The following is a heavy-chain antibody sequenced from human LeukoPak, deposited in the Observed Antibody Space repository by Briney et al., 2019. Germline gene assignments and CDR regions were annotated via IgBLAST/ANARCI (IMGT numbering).Heavy chain of an antibody. CDR3: AKTGGTAGYSSSLTFRNYYMDV. D-gene: IGHD6-13*01. Sequence: GGSLRLSCAASGFTFSSYAMSWVRQAPGKGLAWVSAISGSGGSTYYADSVKGRFTISRDNSKNTLYLQMNGLSAEDTAVYYCAKTGGTAGYSSSLTFRNYYMDVWGKGTTVTVSS. CDR2: ISGSGGST. CDR1: GFTFSSYA. J-gene: IGHJ6*03. V-gene: IGHV3-23*01.